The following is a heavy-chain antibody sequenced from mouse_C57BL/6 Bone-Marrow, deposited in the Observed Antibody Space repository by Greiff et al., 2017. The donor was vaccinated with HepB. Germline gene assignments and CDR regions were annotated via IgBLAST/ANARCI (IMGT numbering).Heavy chain of an antibody. Sequence: VKLQESGAELVKPGASVKLSCKASGYTFTEYTIHWVKQRSGQGLEWIGWFYPGSGSIKYNEKFKDKATLTADKSSSTVYMELSRLTSEDSAVYFCARHEDREDYYGSSYDYWGQGTTLTVSS. CDR2: FYPGSGSI. CDR1: GYTFTEYT. CDR3: ARHEDREDYYGSSYDY. J-gene: IGHJ2*01. V-gene: IGHV1-62-2*01. D-gene: IGHD1-1*01.